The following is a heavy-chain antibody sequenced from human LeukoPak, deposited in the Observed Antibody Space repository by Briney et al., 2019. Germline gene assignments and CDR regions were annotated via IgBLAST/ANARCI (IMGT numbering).Heavy chain of an antibody. CDR1: GGSISSSSYY. V-gene: IGHV4-39*07. CDR2: IYHSGST. J-gene: IGHJ5*02. CDR3: ARGRGSTMIVRDWFDP. Sequence: PSETLSLTCTVSGGSISSSSYYWGWIRQPPGKGLEWIGSIYHSGSTYYNPSLKSRVTISVDTSKNQFSLKLSSVTAADTAVYYCARGRGSTMIVRDWFDPWGQGTLVTVSS. D-gene: IGHD3-22*01.